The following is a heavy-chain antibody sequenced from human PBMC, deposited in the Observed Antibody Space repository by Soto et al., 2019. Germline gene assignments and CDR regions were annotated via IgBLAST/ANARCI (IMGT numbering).Heavy chain of an antibody. V-gene: IGHV4-59*01. J-gene: IGHJ6*02. Sequence: SETLSLTCTVSGDSISGYYWSWIRQAPGKGLEYIGYIYYRGSTNYNPSLKSRVTMSVDTSKNQFSLKVNSVTAADTAVYFCARQQLLPFYYALDGWGQGTTVTVYS. D-gene: IGHD6-13*01. CDR1: GDSISGYY. CDR2: IYYRGST. CDR3: ARQQLLPFYYALDG.